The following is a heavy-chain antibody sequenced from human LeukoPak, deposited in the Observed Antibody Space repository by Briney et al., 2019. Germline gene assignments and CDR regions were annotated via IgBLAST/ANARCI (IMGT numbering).Heavy chain of an antibody. Sequence: ASVKVSCKTSGYTFTTYGISWVRQAPGQGLEYMGWISAFSGKTNYAQKFQGRVALTMDTSTSTVEMELRSLKFDGTAVYFCARLSYDGEGYWGQGTLVTVSS. J-gene: IGHJ4*02. V-gene: IGHV1-18*01. CDR1: GYTFTTYG. CDR2: ISAFSGKT. D-gene: IGHD3-10*01. CDR3: ARLSYDGEGY.